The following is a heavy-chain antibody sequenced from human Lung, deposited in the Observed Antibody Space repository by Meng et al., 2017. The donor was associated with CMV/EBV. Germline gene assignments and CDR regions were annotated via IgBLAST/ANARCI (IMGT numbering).Heavy chain of an antibody. Sequence: ASVKVSXKASGYTFTSYGISWVRQAPGQGLEWMGWISAYNGNTNYAQKLQGRVTMTTDTSTSTAYMELRSLRSDDTAVYYCARIPNTYDFWSGYHDYYGMDVWGQGTXVNVAS. D-gene: IGHD3-3*01. CDR2: ISAYNGNT. CDR3: ARIPNTYDFWSGYHDYYGMDV. J-gene: IGHJ6*02. CDR1: GYTFTSYG. V-gene: IGHV1-18*01.